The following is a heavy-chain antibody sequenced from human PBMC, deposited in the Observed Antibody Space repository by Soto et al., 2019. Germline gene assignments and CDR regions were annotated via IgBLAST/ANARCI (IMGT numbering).Heavy chain of an antibody. CDR2: ISPDNGNT. CDR3: ARALGYSGYAGMDV. D-gene: IGHD5-12*01. V-gene: IGHV1-18*01. Sequence: QVQLVQSGGEVKKPGASVKVSCKASGYTFTIYGINWVRQAPGQGLEWMGWISPDNGNTNYAQKLQGRVTMTTDTSTSKAYMERRSLRSDDTAVYYCARALGYSGYAGMDVWGQGTTVTVSS. CDR1: GYTFTIYG. J-gene: IGHJ6*02.